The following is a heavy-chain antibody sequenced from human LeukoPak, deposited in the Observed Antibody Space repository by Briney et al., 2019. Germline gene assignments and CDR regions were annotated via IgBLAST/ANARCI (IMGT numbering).Heavy chain of an antibody. J-gene: IGHJ3*02. CDR3: ARDPPLRAFDI. CDR2: IKQDGSEK. D-gene: IGHD3-10*01. V-gene: IGHV3-7*01. CDR1: GFTFSSYW. Sequence: GGSLRLSCAASGFTFSSYWMSWVRQAPGKGLEWVANIKQDGSEKYYVDSVKGRFTISRDNAKNTLYLQMNSLRAEDTAVYYCARDPPLRAFDIWGQGTMVTVSS.